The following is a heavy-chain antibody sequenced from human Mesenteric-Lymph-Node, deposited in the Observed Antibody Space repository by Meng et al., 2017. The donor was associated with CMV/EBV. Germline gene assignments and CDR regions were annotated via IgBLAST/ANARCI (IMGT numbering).Heavy chain of an antibody. V-gene: IGHV1-18*01. CDR3: ARERITTFGVEYGGRFYFDF. J-gene: IGHJ4*02. D-gene: IGHD3-3*01. CDR1: FG. Sequence: FGVVWVRQAPGPGLEWMGWINPYNGNRNYAQKLQGRVTMTTATSTSTAYMELSSLRADDTAVYYCARERITTFGVEYGGRFYFDFWGQGTLVTVSS. CDR2: INPYNGNR.